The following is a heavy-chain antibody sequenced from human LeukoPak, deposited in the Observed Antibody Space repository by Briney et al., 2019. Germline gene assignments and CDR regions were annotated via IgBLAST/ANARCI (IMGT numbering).Heavy chain of an antibody. V-gene: IGHV4-59*01. D-gene: IGHD2/OR15-2a*01. CDR2: IYYSGST. CDR1: GGSISSYY. J-gene: IGHJ6*03. Sequence: KSSETLSLTCTVSGGSISSYYWSWIRQPPGKGLEWIGYIYYSGSTNYNPSLKSRVTISVDTSKNQFSLKLSSVTAADTAVYYCARVRIHYYYYMDVWGKGTTVTVSS. CDR3: ARVRIHYYYYMDV.